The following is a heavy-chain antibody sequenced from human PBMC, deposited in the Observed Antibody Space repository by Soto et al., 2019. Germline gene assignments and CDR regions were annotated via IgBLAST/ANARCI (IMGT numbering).Heavy chain of an antibody. V-gene: IGHV1-69*13. J-gene: IGHJ5*02. Sequence: GASVKVSCKASGGTFSSYAISWVRQAPGQGLEWMGGLIPIFGTANYAQKFQGRVTITGDASTSTAYMELSSLRSEDTAVYYCARGVMIAFGGVFVDNLFDPWGQGTLVTVSS. CDR2: LIPIFGTA. D-gene: IGHD3-16*02. CDR1: GGTFSSYA. CDR3: ARGVMIAFGGVFVDNLFDP.